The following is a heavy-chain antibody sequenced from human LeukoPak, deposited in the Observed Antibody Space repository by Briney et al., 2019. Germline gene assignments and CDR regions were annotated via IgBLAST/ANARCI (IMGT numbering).Heavy chain of an antibody. CDR1: GASISSSW. D-gene: IGHD3-16*01. Sequence: PSETLSLTCTVSGASISSSWWSWIRQPPGKRLEWIGSFYAGGGVKYNPSLKSRATISGHMSENQFSLKLSSVTAADTAVYYCVKDGGGYWGQGTLVTVSS. J-gene: IGHJ4*02. CDR3: VKDGGGY. V-gene: IGHV4-59*01. CDR2: FYAGGGV.